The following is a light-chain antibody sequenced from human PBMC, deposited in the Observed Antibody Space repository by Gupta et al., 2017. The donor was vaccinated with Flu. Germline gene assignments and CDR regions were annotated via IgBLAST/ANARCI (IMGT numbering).Light chain of an antibody. J-gene: IGKJ2*01. CDR3: QQAARSPHT. Sequence: DIQMTQFPSSVSASVGDRVTITCRANYDINKWLAWYQQKPGKAPKLLIYAASNLQSGVPSRFSGSRSETDFTLTIYNLQPEDFATYYCQQAARSPHTFGQGTKLEI. V-gene: IGKV1-12*01. CDR1: YDINKW. CDR2: AAS.